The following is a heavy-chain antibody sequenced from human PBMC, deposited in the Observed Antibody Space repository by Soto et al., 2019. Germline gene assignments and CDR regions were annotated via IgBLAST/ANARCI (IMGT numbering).Heavy chain of an antibody. V-gene: IGHV4-30-2*01. CDR2: IYNSGNT. D-gene: IGHD2-8*01. J-gene: IGHJ5*02. CDR3: ARGSDGVRNWLDP. CDR1: GVSISSGFYS. Sequence: PSGTLSLTCAVSGVSISSGFYSWSWIRQPPGQGLEWISYIYNSGNTYYNPYLMSRVTISVDRSQKHFSLKLTSVTAADKAVYYCARGSDGVRNWLDPWAQGTQVTVSS.